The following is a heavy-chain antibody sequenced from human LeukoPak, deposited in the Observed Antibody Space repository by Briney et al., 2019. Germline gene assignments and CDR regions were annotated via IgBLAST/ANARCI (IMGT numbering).Heavy chain of an antibody. CDR3: AREGSGYSYGSYDY. Sequence: GGSLRLSCAASGFTFSSYEMNWVRQAPGKGLEWVSSISSSGSTICYADSVKGRFAISRDNAKNSLYLQMNSLRAEDTAVYYCAREGSGYSYGSYDYWGQGTLVTVSS. CDR1: GFTFSSYE. V-gene: IGHV3-48*03. D-gene: IGHD5-18*01. CDR2: ISSSGSTI. J-gene: IGHJ4*02.